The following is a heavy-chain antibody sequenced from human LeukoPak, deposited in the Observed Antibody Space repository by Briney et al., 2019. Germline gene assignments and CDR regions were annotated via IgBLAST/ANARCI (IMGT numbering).Heavy chain of an antibody. CDR2: ISGSGGST. J-gene: IGHJ4*02. Sequence: GGSLRLSCAASGLTFTNAWMSWVRQAPGKGLEWVSAISGSGGSTYYADSVKGRFTISRDNSKNTLYLQMNSLRAEDTAVYYCAKVGYYDSSGYFSWGQGTLVTVSS. V-gene: IGHV3-23*01. D-gene: IGHD3-22*01. CDR3: AKVGYYDSSGYFS. CDR1: GLTFTNAW.